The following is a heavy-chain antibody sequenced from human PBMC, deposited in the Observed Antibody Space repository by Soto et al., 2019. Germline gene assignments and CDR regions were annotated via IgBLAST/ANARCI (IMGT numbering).Heavy chain of an antibody. Sequence: ASVKVSCKASGYTFTSYYMHWSRQAPGQGLEWMGIINPSGGSTSYAQKFQGRVTMTRDTSTSTVYMELSSLRSEDTAVYYCARDQLLLLRVDYYYGMDVWGQGTTVTVSS. CDR1: GYTFTSYY. CDR3: ARDQLLLLRVDYYYGMDV. J-gene: IGHJ6*02. D-gene: IGHD3-22*01. CDR2: INPSGGST. V-gene: IGHV1-46*01.